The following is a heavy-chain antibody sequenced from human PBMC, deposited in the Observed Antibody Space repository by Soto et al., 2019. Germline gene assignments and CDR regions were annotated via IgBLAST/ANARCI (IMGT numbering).Heavy chain of an antibody. J-gene: IGHJ5*02. CDR3: ARRGGIAAVKFRSWFDP. Sequence: QLQLQESGPGLVKPSETLSLTCTVSGGSISSSSYYWGWIRQPPGKGLEWIGSIYYSGSTYYNPSLKSRVTISVDTSKNQFSLKLSSVTAADTAVYYCARRGGIAAVKFRSWFDPWGQGTLVTVSS. D-gene: IGHD6-13*01. CDR1: GGSISSSSYY. V-gene: IGHV4-39*01. CDR2: IYYSGST.